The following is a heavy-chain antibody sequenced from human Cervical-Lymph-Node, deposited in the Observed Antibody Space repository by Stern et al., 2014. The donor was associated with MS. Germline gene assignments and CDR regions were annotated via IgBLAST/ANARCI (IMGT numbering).Heavy chain of an antibody. CDR3: VRDLHDTRDYYHKWFDP. Sequence: QVQLQQSGPGLVRPSQTLSLTCAISGDSVSSNSAAWNWIRQSPSRGLEWLGRTYYRSKWYHDYALSVRSRITVDPDTSKNQFSLQLKSVTPEDTAVYYCVRDLHDTRDYYHKWFDPWGQGTLVTVSS. V-gene: IGHV6-1*01. CDR1: GDSVSSNSAA. J-gene: IGHJ5*02. CDR2: TYYRSKWYH. D-gene: IGHD3-22*01.